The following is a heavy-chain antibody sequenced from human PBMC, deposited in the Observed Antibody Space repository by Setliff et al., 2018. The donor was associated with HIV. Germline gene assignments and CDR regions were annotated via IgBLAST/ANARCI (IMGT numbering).Heavy chain of an antibody. V-gene: IGHV4-39*07. D-gene: IGHD6-19*01. Sequence: SETLSLTCTVSGGSISSSTYYWGWIRQPPGEGLEWIGSIYYSGSTYYNPSLKSRVTISVDTSKDQFSLRLTSVTAADTAVYYCARGVRDNSGWSSYYFDYWGQGTLVTVSS. CDR1: GGSISSSTYY. J-gene: IGHJ4*02. CDR3: ARGVRDNSGWSSYYFDY. CDR2: IYYSGST.